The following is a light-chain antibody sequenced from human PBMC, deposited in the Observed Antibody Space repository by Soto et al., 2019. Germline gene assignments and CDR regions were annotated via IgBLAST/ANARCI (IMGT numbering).Light chain of an antibody. CDR2: KVS. CDR3: MQATRGPYT. V-gene: IGKV2D-30*01. CDR1: QSLVYSDGNTY. Sequence: VVMTQSPLSLPVTLGQPASISCRSSQSLVYSDGNTYLNWYQQRPGQSPRRLLYKVSNWDSGDPDRYSGSGSGTDFTLKISSVEAEDVGVYYCMQATRGPYTLGQGTKLEIK. J-gene: IGKJ2*01.